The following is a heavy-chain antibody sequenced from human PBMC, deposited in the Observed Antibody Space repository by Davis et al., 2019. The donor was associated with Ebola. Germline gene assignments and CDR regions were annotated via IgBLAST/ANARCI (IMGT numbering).Heavy chain of an antibody. Sequence: SETLSLTCTVSGGSISGYHWSWFRQPPGRGLEWTGYISKTGSTTYNASLRGRVTISVDTSKNQISLKVTSVTAADTAVYYCVRGRQELPYWGQGTLVTVSS. D-gene: IGHD2-21*01. V-gene: IGHV4-59*12. J-gene: IGHJ4*02. CDR2: ISKTGST. CDR1: GGSISGYH. CDR3: VRGRQELPY.